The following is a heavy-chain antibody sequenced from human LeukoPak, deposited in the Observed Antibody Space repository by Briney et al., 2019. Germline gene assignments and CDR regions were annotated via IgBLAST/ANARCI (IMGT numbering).Heavy chain of an antibody. D-gene: IGHD1-26*01. CDR2: ISSSGSTI. Sequence: GGSLRLSCAASGFTFSDYYMSWIRQAPGRGLEWVSYISSSGSTIYYADSVKGRFTISRDNAKNSLYLQINSLRAEDTAVYYCARGSGSYMDDPYDYWGQGTLVTVSS. CDR3: ARGSGSYMDDPYDY. J-gene: IGHJ4*02. V-gene: IGHV3-11*01. CDR1: GFTFSDYY.